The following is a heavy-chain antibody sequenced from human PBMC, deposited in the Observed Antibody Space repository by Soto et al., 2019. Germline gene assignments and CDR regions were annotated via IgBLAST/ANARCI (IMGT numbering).Heavy chain of an antibody. Sequence: GGSLRLSCAASGFTFSSYGMHWVRQAPGKGLEWVAVIWYDGSNKYYADSVKGRFTISRDNSKNTLYLQMNSLRAEDTAAYYCARDGLLERWIQLWLMDSWGQGTLVTSPQ. CDR2: IWYDGSNK. CDR1: GFTFSSYG. CDR3: ARDGLLERWIQLWLMDS. J-gene: IGHJ4*02. V-gene: IGHV3-33*01. D-gene: IGHD5-18*01.